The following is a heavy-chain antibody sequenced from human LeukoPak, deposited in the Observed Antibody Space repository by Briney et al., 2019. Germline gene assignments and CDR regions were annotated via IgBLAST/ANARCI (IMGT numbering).Heavy chain of an antibody. D-gene: IGHD3-22*01. CDR1: GGSISSYY. CDR3: ARDGYYYDSGGYRSFDY. CDR2: IYTSGST. J-gene: IGHJ4*02. V-gene: IGHV4-4*07. Sequence: SETLSLTCTVSGGSISSYYWSWIRQPAGKGLEWIGRIYTSGSTTYNPSLKSRVTMSVDTSKNQFSLKLSSVTAADTAVYYCARDGYYYDSGGYRSFDYWGQGTLVTVSS.